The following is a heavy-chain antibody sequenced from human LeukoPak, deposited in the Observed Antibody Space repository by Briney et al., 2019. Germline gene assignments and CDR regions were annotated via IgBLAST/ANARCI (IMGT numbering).Heavy chain of an antibody. D-gene: IGHD1-26*01. V-gene: IGHV4-34*01. J-gene: IGHJ4*02. CDR2: INHSGST. CDR3: ARGSSKRRAYYFDY. CDR1: GGSFSGYY. Sequence: SETLSLTCAVYGGSFSGYYWSWIRQPPGKGVEWIGEINHSGSTNYNPSLKSRVTISVDTSKNQFSLKLSSVTAADTAVYYCARGSSKRRAYYFDYWGQGTLVTVSS.